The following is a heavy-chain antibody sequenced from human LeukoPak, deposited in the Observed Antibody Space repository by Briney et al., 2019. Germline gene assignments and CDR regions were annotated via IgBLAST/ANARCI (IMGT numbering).Heavy chain of an antibody. Sequence: SETLSLTCAVYGGSFSGYYWSWIRQPPGKGLEWIGEINHSGSTNYNPSLKSRVTISVDTSKNQFSLKLSSVTAADTAVYYCARGLDIVVVPAALGWFDPWGQGTLVTVSS. CDR3: ARGLDIVVVPAALGWFDP. CDR2: INHSGST. CDR1: GGSFSGYY. D-gene: IGHD2-2*03. V-gene: IGHV4-34*01. J-gene: IGHJ5*02.